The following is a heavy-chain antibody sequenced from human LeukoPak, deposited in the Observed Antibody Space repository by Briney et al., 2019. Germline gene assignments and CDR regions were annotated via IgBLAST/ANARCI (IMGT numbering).Heavy chain of an antibody. V-gene: IGHV3-66*02. D-gene: IGHD3-10*01. CDR1: GFTVSTNF. J-gene: IGHJ6*03. CDR3: AREGEFFYDSGDPEGGYYYYYMDV. CDR2: IYSGGTT. Sequence: QSGGSLRLSCAASGFTVSTNFISWVRQAPGKGLEWVSVIYSGGTTYYADSVKGRFTISRDNSKNTLYLQMNSLRAEDTAVYYCAREGEFFYDSGDPEGGYYYYYMDVWGKGTTVTVSS.